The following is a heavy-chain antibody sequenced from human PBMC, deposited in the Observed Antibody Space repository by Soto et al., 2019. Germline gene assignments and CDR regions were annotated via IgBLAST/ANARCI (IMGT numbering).Heavy chain of an antibody. V-gene: IGHV1-2*04. D-gene: IGHD3-10*01. CDR3: ARDSGLGPETSSDNYYYYGMDV. J-gene: IGHJ6*02. CDR1: GYTFTGYY. CDR2: INPNSGGT. Sequence: ASVKVSCKASGYTFTGYYMHWVRQAPGQGLEWMGWINPNSGGTNYAQKFQGWVTMTRDTSISTAYMELSRLRSDDTAVYYCARDSGLGPETSSDNYYYYGMDVWGQGTTVTVSS.